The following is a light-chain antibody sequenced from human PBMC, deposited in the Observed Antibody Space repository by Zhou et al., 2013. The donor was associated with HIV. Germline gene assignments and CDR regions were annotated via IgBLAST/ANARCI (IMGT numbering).Light chain of an antibody. J-gene: IGKJ1*01. CDR3: MHTLRVPWT. V-gene: IGKV2-28*01. Sequence: DIVMTQSPLSLPVTPGEPASISCRSSQSLLHSNGYNYLDWYLQKPGQSPQLLIYLGSNRASGVPDRFSGSGSGTDFTLEISRVEAEDVGVYYCMHTLRVPWTFGQGTKVEIK. CDR2: LGS. CDR1: QSLLHSNGYNY.